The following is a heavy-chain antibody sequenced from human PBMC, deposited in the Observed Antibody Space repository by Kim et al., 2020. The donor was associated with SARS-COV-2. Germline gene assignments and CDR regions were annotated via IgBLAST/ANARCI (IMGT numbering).Heavy chain of an antibody. J-gene: IGHJ4*01. V-gene: IGHV4-39*02. CDR3: ARERKGTVGATSFDT. CDR1: GGPFSSSTHY. D-gene: IGHD1-26*01. CDR2: VYYTGTA. Sequence: SETLSLTCTVSGGPFSSSTHYWAWIRQPPGKGLEWIGSVYYTGTAYYNPSLKSRVTFYVDMSKNQFSLRLTYMTAADTAVYYCARERKGTVGATSFDTWG.